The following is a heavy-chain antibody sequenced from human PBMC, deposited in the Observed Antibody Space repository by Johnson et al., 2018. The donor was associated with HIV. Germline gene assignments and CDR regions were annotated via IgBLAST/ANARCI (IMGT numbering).Heavy chain of an antibody. CDR1: GFTFSSYW. CDR3: AKDPGRRDPHAFDI. Sequence: VQLVESGGGLVQPGGSLRLSCAASGFTFSSYWMSWVRQAPGQGLEWVANIKQDGSEKYYADSVKGRFTISRDNSKNTMYLQMNSLRAEDTAVYYCAKDPGRRDPHAFDIWGQGTMVTVSS. CDR2: IKQDGSEK. D-gene: IGHD2-15*01. J-gene: IGHJ3*02. V-gene: IGHV3-7*01.